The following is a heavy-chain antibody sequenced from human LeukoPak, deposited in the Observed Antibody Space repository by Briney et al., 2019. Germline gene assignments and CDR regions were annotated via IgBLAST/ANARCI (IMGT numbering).Heavy chain of an antibody. V-gene: IGHV4-39*07. Sequence: SETLSLTCTVSGGSISSSSYYWGWIRQPPGKGLEWIGSIYYSGSTYYNPSLKSRVTISVDTSKNQFSLKLSSVTTADTALYYCARGAYYFDHWGQGTLVTVSS. CDR1: GGSISSSSYY. J-gene: IGHJ4*02. CDR2: IYYSGST. CDR3: ARGAYYFDH.